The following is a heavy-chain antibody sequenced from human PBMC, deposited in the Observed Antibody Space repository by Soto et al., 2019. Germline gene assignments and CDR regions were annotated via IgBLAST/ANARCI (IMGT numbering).Heavy chain of an antibody. V-gene: IGHV3-21*01. D-gene: IGHD5-12*01. CDR3: ARENDSGYELDH. Sequence: ELQLVESGGGLVKPGESLRLSCAASGFTFRRYTMNWLLQAPGKGLEWVSSITWNSEYIYYADSVNGRFTISRDNAKNSLYLQMNSLRTEDTAVYYCARENDSGYELDHWGQGTLVSVSS. J-gene: IGHJ4*02. CDR2: ITWNSEYI. CDR1: GFTFRRYT.